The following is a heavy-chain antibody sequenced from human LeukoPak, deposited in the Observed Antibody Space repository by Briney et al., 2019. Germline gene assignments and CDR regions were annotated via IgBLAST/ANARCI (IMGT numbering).Heavy chain of an antibody. Sequence: ASVKVSCKASGYTFTSFYVHWVRQTPGQGLEWMGIINPSGGSTSYAQNFQGRVTMTRDVSTSTVYMELSSLRSEDTAVYYCARGLGSSGYWGQGTLVTVSS. J-gene: IGHJ4*02. D-gene: IGHD1-26*01. CDR3: ARGLGSSGY. CDR1: GYTFTSFY. CDR2: INPSGGST. V-gene: IGHV1-46*01.